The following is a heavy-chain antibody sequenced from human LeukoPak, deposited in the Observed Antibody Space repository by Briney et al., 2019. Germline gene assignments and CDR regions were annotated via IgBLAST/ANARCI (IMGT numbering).Heavy chain of an antibody. J-gene: IGHJ3*02. D-gene: IGHD3-9*01. V-gene: IGHV3-53*01. CDR3: ARGDILTGYHHDAFDI. Sequence: GGSLRLSCAASGFTVSSNYMSWVRQAPGKGLEWVSVIYSGGSTYYADSVKGRFTISRDNSKNTLYLQMNSLRAEDTAVYYCARGDILTGYHHDAFDIWAKGQWSPSLQ. CDR2: IYSGGST. CDR1: GFTVSSNY.